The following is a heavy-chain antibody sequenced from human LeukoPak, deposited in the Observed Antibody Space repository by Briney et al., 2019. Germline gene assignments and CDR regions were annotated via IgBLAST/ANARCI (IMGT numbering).Heavy chain of an antibody. J-gene: IGHJ4*02. CDR2: IYSSGST. D-gene: IGHD1-14*01. CDR1: GGSMSKSY. CDR3: ARGRTYLDYFDY. Sequence: SETLSLTCTVSGGSMSKSYWNWIRQPPGKGLEWIGYIYSSGSTNYNPSLKSRVTISLDTSRTQSSLELTSATAADTAVYYYARGRTYLDYFDYWGQGTVVTVSS. V-gene: IGHV4-59*01.